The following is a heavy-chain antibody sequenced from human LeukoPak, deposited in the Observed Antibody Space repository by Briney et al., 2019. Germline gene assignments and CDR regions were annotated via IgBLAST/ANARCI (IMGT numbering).Heavy chain of an antibody. CDR3: ARAGIEVAGLFDY. V-gene: IGHV4-59*01. CDR2: VYYSGST. Sequence: SETLSLTCTVSGGSISSYYWSWIRQPPGKGLEWIGYVYYSGSTNYNPSLKSRVTISGDTPKNQFSLKLSSVTAADTAVYYCARAGIEVAGLFDYWGQGTLVTVSS. CDR1: GGSISSYY. J-gene: IGHJ4*02. D-gene: IGHD6-19*01.